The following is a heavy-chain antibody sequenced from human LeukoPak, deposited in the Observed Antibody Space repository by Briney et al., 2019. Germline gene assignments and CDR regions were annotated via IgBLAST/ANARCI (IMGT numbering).Heavy chain of an antibody. V-gene: IGHV4-39*07. CDR2: IYYSGST. J-gene: IGHJ4*02. CDR3: ARSVWYSSSPPIFAYYFDS. CDR1: GGSINNSSYY. D-gene: IGHD6-6*01. Sequence: PSETLSLTCTVSGGSINNSSYYWGWIRQPPGKGLEWIGSIYYSGSTYYNPSLKSRVTISVDTSKSQFSLKLSSVTAADTAVYYCARSVWYSSSPPIFAYYFDSWGQGTLVTVSS.